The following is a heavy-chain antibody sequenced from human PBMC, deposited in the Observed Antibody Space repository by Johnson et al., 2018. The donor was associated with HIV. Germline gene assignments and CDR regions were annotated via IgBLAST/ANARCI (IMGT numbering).Heavy chain of an antibody. Sequence: QVQLVESGGGVVQPGRSLRLSCAASGFTFSSYAMHWVRQAPGKGLEWVALISYDGTKTYYVDSVKARFTISSDNSKNTLYLQMNSLRAEDTAVYYCARVGVDYYDRGATYQNAFDIWGQGTMVTVSS. CDR2: ISYDGTKT. D-gene: IGHD3-22*01. J-gene: IGHJ3*02. V-gene: IGHV3-30*04. CDR3: ARVGVDYYDRGATYQNAFDI. CDR1: GFTFSSYA.